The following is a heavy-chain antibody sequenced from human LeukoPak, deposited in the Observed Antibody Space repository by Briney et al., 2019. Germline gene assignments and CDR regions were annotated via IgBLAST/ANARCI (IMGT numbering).Heavy chain of an antibody. CDR3: ARYRGIAAVATQSFDY. CDR1: GFTLSSYS. D-gene: IGHD6-13*01. V-gene: IGHV3-21*04. Sequence: PGGSLRLSCAASGFTLSSYSMNWVRQAPGKGLEWVSSISSSSSYIYYADSVKGRFTISRDNAKNTLYLQMNSLRAEDTAVYYCARYRGIAAVATQSFDYWGQGALVTVSS. CDR2: ISSSSSYI. J-gene: IGHJ4*02.